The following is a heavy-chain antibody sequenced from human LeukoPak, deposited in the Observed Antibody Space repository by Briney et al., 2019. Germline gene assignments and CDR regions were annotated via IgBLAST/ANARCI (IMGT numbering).Heavy chain of an antibody. CDR1: GFTFSDYG. CDR3: VKDMKIKAAGYYFDY. V-gene: IGHV3-30*18. J-gene: IGHJ4*02. CDR2: IANDGRDK. Sequence: GGSLRLSCAASGFTFSDYGMHWVRQAPGKGLEWVAVIANDGRDKKYADSVRGRFTISRDNSKNTVYLQMNGLRAEDTAVFYCVKDMKIKAAGYYFDYWGQGTLVTVSS. D-gene: IGHD6-13*01.